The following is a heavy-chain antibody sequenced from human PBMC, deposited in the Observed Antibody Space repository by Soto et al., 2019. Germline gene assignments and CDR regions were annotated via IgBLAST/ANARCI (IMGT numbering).Heavy chain of an antibody. D-gene: IGHD4-17*01. CDR1: GFTFSSYG. CDR2: ITGNGGST. Sequence: EVQLVESGGGLVQPGGSVRLCCAASGFTFSSYGMHWVRQAPGKGLEYVSAITGNGGSTYYANSVKGRFTISRDNSKNTLYLQMGSLRADDMAVYYCARGRKDDSGDSGDFDYWGQGTLVTVSS. J-gene: IGHJ4*02. CDR3: ARGRKDDSGDSGDFDY. V-gene: IGHV3-64*01.